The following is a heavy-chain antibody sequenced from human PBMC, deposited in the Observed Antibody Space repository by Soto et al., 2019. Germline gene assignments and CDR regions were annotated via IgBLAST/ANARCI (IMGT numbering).Heavy chain of an antibody. D-gene: IGHD2-15*01. Sequence: QVQLVQSGAEVKKPGSSVKVSCNASGGTFSSYTISWVRQAPGQGLEWMGRIIPILGIANYAQKFQGRVTITADKSTSTAYMELSSLRSEDTAVYYCATCCSGGSCYSKLSDYWGKGTLVTVSS. CDR3: ATCCSGGSCYSKLSDY. CDR2: IIPILGIA. CDR1: GGTFSSYT. V-gene: IGHV1-69*02. J-gene: IGHJ4*02.